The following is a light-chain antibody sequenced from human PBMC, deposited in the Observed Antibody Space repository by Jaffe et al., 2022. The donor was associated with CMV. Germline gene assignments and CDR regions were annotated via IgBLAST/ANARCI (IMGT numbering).Light chain of an antibody. J-gene: IGKJ2*01. CDR3: QYYGSSPYT. V-gene: IGKV3-20*01. CDR1: QSVSSIY. CDR2: GAS. Sequence: EIVLTQSPGTLSLSPGERATLSCRASQSVSSIYLGWYQQKPGQAPRLLIYGASSRATGIPDRFSGSGSGTDFTLTISRLEPEDFAVYYCQYYGSSPYTFVQGTKLEIK.